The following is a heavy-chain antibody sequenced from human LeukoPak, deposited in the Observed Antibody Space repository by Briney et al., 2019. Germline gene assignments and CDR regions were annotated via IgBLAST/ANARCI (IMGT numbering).Heavy chain of an antibody. CDR3: ARARDYYHGSGFLL. Sequence: SETLSLTCTVSGDSISGYYWSWIRQPPGKGLEWIGYIYNSGSPNYNPSLKSRVSMSVDTSKNQVSLNLTSVTAADTAVYFCARARDYYHGSGFLLWGQGTLVTVSS. J-gene: IGHJ4*02. CDR1: GDSISGYY. D-gene: IGHD3-22*01. V-gene: IGHV4-59*01. CDR2: IYNSGSP.